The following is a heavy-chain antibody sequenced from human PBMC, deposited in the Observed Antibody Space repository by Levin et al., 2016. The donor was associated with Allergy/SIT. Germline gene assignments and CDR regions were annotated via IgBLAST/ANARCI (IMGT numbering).Heavy chain of an antibody. V-gene: IGHV3-48*03. D-gene: IGHD5-18*01. J-gene: IGHJ6*02. CDR3: ARAPYSYGGYGMDV. CDR2: ISSSGSTI. Sequence: WIRQPPGKGLEWVSYISSSGSTIYYADSVKGRFTISRDNAKNSLYLQMNSLRAEDTAVYYCARAPYSYGGYGMDVWGQGTTVTVSS.